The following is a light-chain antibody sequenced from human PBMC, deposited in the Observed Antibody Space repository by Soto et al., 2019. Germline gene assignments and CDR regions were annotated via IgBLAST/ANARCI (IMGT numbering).Light chain of an antibody. Sequence: DIQMTQSPSSVSASVGDRVTITCRARQAIDSWLAWYQQKPEEAPKLLIFTGSLLHSGVPPRFSGSGSGTYFTLTISSLQPEDFATYYCQQTLSFPPTFGQGTKV. CDR2: TGS. V-gene: IGKV1-12*01. CDR3: QQTLSFPPT. J-gene: IGKJ1*01. CDR1: QAIDSW.